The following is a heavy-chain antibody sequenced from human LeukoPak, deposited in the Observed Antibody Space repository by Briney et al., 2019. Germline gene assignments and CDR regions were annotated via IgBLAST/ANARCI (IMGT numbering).Heavy chain of an antibody. D-gene: IGHD3-22*01. CDR2: IYYSGST. J-gene: IGHJ2*01. V-gene: IGHV4-59*01. CDR3: ARVFYDSSGYYGPDYWYFDL. Sequence: NPSETLSLTCTVSGGSISSYYWSWIRQPPGKGLEWIGYIYYSGSTNYNPSLKSRVTMSVDTSKNQFSLKLSSVTAADTAVYYCARVFYDSSGYYGPDYWYFDLWGRGTLVTVSS. CDR1: GGSISSYY.